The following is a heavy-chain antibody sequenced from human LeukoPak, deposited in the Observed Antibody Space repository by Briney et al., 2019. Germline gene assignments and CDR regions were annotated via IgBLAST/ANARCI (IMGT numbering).Heavy chain of an antibody. CDR1: GFTFSSYG. Sequence: GGSLRLSCAASGFTFSSYGMHWVRQAPGKGLEWVAFIRYDGSNKYYADSVKGRFTISRDNTKNSLYLQMNSLRAEDTAVYYCARDGLRNWNYFDYWGQGTLVTVSS. CDR2: IRYDGSNK. D-gene: IGHD1-20*01. CDR3: ARDGLRNWNYFDY. V-gene: IGHV3-30*02. J-gene: IGHJ4*02.